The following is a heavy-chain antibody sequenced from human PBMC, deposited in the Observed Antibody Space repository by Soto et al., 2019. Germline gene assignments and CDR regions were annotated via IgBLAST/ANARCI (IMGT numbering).Heavy chain of an antibody. CDR2: IKQDGSEK. CDR3: ARDLDTVSYYMEV. V-gene: IGHV3-7*01. J-gene: IGHJ6*03. Sequence: GGSLRLSCAASGFTFSSYWMSWVRQAPGKGLEWVANIKQDGSEKYYVDSVKGRFTISRDNAKNSLYLQMNSLRAEDTAVYYCARDLDTVSYYMEVWGKGTTVTVSS. D-gene: IGHD5-18*01. CDR1: GFTFSSYW.